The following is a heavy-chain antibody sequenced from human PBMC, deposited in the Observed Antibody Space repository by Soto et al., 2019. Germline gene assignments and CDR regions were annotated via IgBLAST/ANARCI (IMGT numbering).Heavy chain of an antibody. D-gene: IGHD6-13*01. CDR1: GGSMRNYF. CDR2: IHYSGTT. J-gene: IGHJ4*02. Sequence: SETLSLTCTVSGGSMRNYFWTWIRQPPGKGLEWIGYIHYSGTTSFFPSYNPSLRSRVAISEDTSKNQFSLKLLSVTTADTAVYFCAAGEASSRNLAPYYLDFWGQGTLVTVSS. CDR3: AAGEASSRNLAPYYLDF. V-gene: IGHV4-59*01.